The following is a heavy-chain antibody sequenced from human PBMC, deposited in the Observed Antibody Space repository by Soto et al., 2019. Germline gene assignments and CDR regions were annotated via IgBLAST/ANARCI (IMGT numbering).Heavy chain of an antibody. CDR1: GGTFSSYA. Sequence: SVKVSCKASGGTFSSYAISWARQAPGQGLEWMGGIIPIFGTANYAQKFQGRVTITADKSTSTAYMELSSLRSEDTAVYYCARSIFGVVIIHYYYYYGMDVWGQGATVTVFS. CDR3: ARSIFGVVIIHYYYYYGMDV. V-gene: IGHV1-69*06. J-gene: IGHJ6*02. D-gene: IGHD3-3*01. CDR2: IIPIFGTA.